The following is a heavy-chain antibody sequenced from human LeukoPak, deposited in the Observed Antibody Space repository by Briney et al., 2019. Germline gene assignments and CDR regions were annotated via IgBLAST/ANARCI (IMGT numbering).Heavy chain of an antibody. CDR2: ISSSSSYI. D-gene: IGHD3-3*01. Sequence: RSAGSLRLSCAASGFTFSSYSMNWVRQAPGKGLEWVSSISSSSSYIYYADSVKGRFTISRDNAKNSLYLQMNSLRAEDTAVYYCTRVSWRGEIFWGQGTLVSVSS. V-gene: IGHV3-21*01. CDR3: TRVSWRGEIF. CDR1: GFTFSSYS. J-gene: IGHJ4*02.